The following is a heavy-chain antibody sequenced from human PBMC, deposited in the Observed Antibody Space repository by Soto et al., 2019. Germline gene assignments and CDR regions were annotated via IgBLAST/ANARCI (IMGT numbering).Heavy chain of an antibody. V-gene: IGHV3-23*01. D-gene: IGHD3-3*01. CDR2: ISGSGGAA. J-gene: IGHJ6*02. CDR3: AKDGGFLTYNMDV. CDR1: GFAFTNYA. Sequence: LRLSCAASGFAFTNYAMNWVRQAPGKGLEWVSVISGSGGAAYYADSVKGRFTISRDNSKNTLYLQMNSLRAEDTALYYCAKDGGFLTYNMDVWGQGTTVTVSS.